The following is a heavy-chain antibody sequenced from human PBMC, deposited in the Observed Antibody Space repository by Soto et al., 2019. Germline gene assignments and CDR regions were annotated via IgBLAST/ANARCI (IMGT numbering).Heavy chain of an antibody. D-gene: IGHD3-3*01. CDR1: GGSISSNTYY. CDR2: IYYNGFT. CDR3: ARKGDFWSGPGEFDP. J-gene: IGHJ5*02. V-gene: IGHV4-39*01. Sequence: QLQLQESGPGLVRPSETLSLTCTVSGGSISSNTYYWGWIRQPPGKGLEWIGSIYYNGFTYYNPSLKSRVTMSVDTSNNQFSLRLSSMTASDTALYYCARKGDFWSGPGEFDPWGQGTLVTVS.